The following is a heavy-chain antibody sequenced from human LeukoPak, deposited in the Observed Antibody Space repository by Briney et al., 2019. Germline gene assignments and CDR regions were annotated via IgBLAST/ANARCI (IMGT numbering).Heavy chain of an antibody. Sequence: SETLSLTCTVSGGSIRSYYWSWIRQPPGKGLEWIGYILYSGTTNSNPSLKSRVTISVDTSKNQISLKLSSVTAADTAVYYCARMGGYSGYATHWGQGTLVTVSS. J-gene: IGHJ4*02. CDR1: GGSIRSYY. V-gene: IGHV4-59*08. CDR2: ILYSGTT. D-gene: IGHD5-12*01. CDR3: ARMGGYSGYATH.